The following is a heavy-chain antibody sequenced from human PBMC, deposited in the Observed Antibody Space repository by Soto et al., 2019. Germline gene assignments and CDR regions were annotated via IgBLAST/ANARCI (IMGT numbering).Heavy chain of an antibody. D-gene: IGHD1-26*01. V-gene: IGHV1-18*01. CDR1: DYTFTSYG. CDR3: ARGMWELPIDY. Sequence: QVQLVQSGAEVKKPGASVKVSCKASDYTFTSYGINWVRQAPGQGLEWMGWISPYNDNTQYAQRFQGRVTLTTDTSTNTAYMELRSLRSDDTAVYYCARGMWELPIDYWGQGTLVTVYS. CDR2: ISPYNDNT. J-gene: IGHJ4*02.